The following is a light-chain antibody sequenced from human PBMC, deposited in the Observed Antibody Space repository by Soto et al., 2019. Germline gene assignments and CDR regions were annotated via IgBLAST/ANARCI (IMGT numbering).Light chain of an antibody. V-gene: IGLV4-60*02. CDR1: SGHSSYI. CDR2: LEGSGSY. CDR3: ETWDSNTHV. J-gene: IGLJ3*02. Sequence: QYVLTQSSSASASLGSSVKLTCTLSSGHSSYIIAWHQQQPGKAPRYLMKLEGSGSYNKGSGVPDRFSGSSSGADRYLTISNLQFEDEADYYCETWDSNTHVFGGGTKRTVL.